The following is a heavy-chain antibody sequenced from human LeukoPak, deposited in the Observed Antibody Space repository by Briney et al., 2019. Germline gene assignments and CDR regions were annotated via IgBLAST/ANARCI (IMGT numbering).Heavy chain of an antibody. CDR2: IYYSGST. CDR1: GGSISSSSYH. CDR3: ASRLVGATVDY. J-gene: IGHJ4*02. V-gene: IGHV4-39*01. Sequence: SETLSLTCTVSGGSISSSSYHWGWIRQPPGKGLEWIGSIYYSGSTYYNPSLKSRVTISVDTSKNQFSLKLSSVTAADTAVYYCASRLVGATVDYWGQGTLVTVSS. D-gene: IGHD1-26*01.